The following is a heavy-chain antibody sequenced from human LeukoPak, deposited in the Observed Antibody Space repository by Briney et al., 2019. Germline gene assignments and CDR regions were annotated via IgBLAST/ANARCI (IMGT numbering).Heavy chain of an antibody. V-gene: IGHV3-21*01. J-gene: IGHJ6*03. CDR3: ARGQTGTTDAPYYYYYYYMDV. D-gene: IGHD1-1*01. CDR2: ISSSSSYI. Sequence: PGGSLRHSCAASGFTFSSYSMNWVRQAPGKGLEWVSSISSSSSYIYYADSVKGRFTISRDNAKNSLYLQMNSLRAEDTAVYYCARGQTGTTDAPYYYYYYYMDVWGKGTTVTVSS. CDR1: GFTFSSYS.